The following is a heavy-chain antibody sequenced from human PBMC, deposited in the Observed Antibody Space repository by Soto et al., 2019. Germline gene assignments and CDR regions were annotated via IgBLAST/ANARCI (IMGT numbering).Heavy chain of an antibody. CDR3: ARVHTGTIGYFDY. D-gene: IGHD1-7*01. J-gene: IGHJ4*02. CDR2: ISGGGDGT. Sequence: PGGSLRLSCAASGFTFNNYAMNWVRQAPGKGLEWVSTISGGGDGTYYAASVKGRFTISRDNSTSTAYMELSSLRSEDTAVYYCARVHTGTIGYFDYWGQGILVTVSS. CDR1: GFTFNNYA. V-gene: IGHV3-23*01.